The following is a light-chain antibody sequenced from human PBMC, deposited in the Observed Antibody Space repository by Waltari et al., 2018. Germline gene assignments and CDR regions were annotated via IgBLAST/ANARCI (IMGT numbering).Light chain of an antibody. Sequence: QSALTQPASVSGSPGQSIAISCSGSSPDIGAHDFVSWYQQHPGIAPKLIIFDVSSRPSGISYRFSGSKFGNTASLTIFGLQAEDEADYYCSSYTRGRTYVFGSGTKVTVL. J-gene: IGLJ1*01. CDR2: DVS. CDR3: SSYTRGRTYV. CDR1: SPDIGAHDF. V-gene: IGLV2-14*03.